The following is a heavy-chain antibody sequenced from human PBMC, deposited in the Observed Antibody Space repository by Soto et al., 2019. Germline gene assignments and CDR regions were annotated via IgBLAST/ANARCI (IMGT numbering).Heavy chain of an antibody. D-gene: IGHD5-18*01. Sequence: GGSLRLSCAASGFTFSSYGMHWVRQAPGKGLEWVAVISYDGSNKYYADSVKGRFTISRDNSKNTLYLQMNSLRAEDTAVYYCAREWIHGEFDYWGQGTLVTVSS. CDR3: AREWIHGEFDY. J-gene: IGHJ4*02. V-gene: IGHV3-30*03. CDR1: GFTFSSYG. CDR2: ISYDGSNK.